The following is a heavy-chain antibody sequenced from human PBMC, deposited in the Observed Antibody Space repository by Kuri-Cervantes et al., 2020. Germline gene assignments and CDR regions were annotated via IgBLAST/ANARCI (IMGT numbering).Heavy chain of an antibody. J-gene: IGHJ6*03. CDR2: IIPIFGTA. CDR3: AGGTCSGGSCRNLGYYYYYYMDV. D-gene: IGHD2-15*01. CDR1: GFTFSSYA. Sequence: KISCAASGFTFSSYAISWVRQAPGQGLEWMGGIIPIFGTANYAQKFQGRVTITADESTSTAYMELSSLRSEDTAVYYCAGGTCSGGSCRNLGYYYYYYMDVWGKGTTVTVSS. V-gene: IGHV1-69*01.